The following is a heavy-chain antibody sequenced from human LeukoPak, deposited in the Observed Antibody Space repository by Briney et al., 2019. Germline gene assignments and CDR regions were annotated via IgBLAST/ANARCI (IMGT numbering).Heavy chain of an antibody. Sequence: GASVKVSCKVSGYTLTELSMHWVRQAPGKGLEWMGGFDPEDGETIYAQKFQGRVTMTEDTSTDTAYMELSSLRSEDTAVYYCATGHYYDSSGYHTKDYWGQGTLVTVSS. D-gene: IGHD3-22*01. V-gene: IGHV1-24*01. CDR1: GYTLTELS. CDR3: ATGHYYDSSGYHTKDY. CDR2: FDPEDGET. J-gene: IGHJ4*02.